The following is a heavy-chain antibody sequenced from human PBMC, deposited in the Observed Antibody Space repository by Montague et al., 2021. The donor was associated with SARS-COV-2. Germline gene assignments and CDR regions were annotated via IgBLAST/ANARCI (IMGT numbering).Heavy chain of an antibody. Sequence: PALVKPTQTLTLTCTFSGFSLSTSGMCVSWIRQPPGKALEWLTLIDWDDDKYYSTSLKTRLTISKDTSKTQVVLTMTTMDPVDTATYYCARCYGTTVVIRAFDYWGQGTLVTVSS. D-gene: IGHD4-23*01. J-gene: IGHJ4*02. V-gene: IGHV2-70*01. CDR1: GFSLSTSGMC. CDR2: IDWDDDK. CDR3: ARCYGTTVVIRAFDY.